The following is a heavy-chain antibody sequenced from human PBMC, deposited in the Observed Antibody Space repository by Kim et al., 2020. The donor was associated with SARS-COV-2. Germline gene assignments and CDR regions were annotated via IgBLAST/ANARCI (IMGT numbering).Heavy chain of an antibody. D-gene: IGHD6-19*01. CDR3: AMLTGWHDDY. V-gene: IGHV3-7*01. J-gene: IGHJ4*02. CDR2: SDK. Sequence: SDKYYVDSVTGRFTFSRDNTQNSVFLQMSSLRVEDTAIYYCAMLTGWHDDYWGRGTLVTVSS.